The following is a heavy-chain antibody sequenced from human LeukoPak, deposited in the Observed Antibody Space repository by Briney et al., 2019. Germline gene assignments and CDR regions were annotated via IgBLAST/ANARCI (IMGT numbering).Heavy chain of an antibody. Sequence: GGSLRLSCAASGFTFSSYAMSWVRQAPGKGLEWVSATSGSGGSTYYADSVKGRFTISRDNSKNTLYLQMNSLRAEDTAVYYCARDLGFMVRGAPGSAFDIWGQGTMVTVSS. CDR1: GFTFSSYA. CDR3: ARDLGFMVRGAPGSAFDI. CDR2: TSGSGGST. J-gene: IGHJ3*02. D-gene: IGHD3-10*01. V-gene: IGHV3-23*01.